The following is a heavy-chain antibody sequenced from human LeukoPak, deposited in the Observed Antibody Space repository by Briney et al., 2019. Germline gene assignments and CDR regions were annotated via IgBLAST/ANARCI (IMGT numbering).Heavy chain of an antibody. D-gene: IGHD6-19*01. V-gene: IGHV3-53*01. CDR2: IYSGGST. Sequence: GGSLRLSCAASGLTFSRNYMSWVRQAPGKGLEWVSVIYSGGSTYYSDSVKGRFTISRDNSKNTLYLQMNSLKAEDTALYYCARGRPDSGWYSYWGQGTLVTVSS. J-gene: IGHJ4*02. CDR1: GLTFSRNY. CDR3: ARGRPDSGWYSY.